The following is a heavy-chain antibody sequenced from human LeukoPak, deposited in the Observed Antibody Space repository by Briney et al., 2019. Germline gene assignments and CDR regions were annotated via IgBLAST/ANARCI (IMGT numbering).Heavy chain of an antibody. Sequence: SETLSLTCAVYGGSFSGYYWSWIRQPPGKGLEWIGEINHSGSTNYNPSLKSRVTISVDTSKNQFSLKLSSVTAADTAVYYCARDKDGSGSWGQGTLVTVSS. J-gene: IGHJ5*02. CDR1: GGSFSGYY. V-gene: IGHV4-34*01. D-gene: IGHD3-10*01. CDR3: ARDKDGSGS. CDR2: INHSGST.